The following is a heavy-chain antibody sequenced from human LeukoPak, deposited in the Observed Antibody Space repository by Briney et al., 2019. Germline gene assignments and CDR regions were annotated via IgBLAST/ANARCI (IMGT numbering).Heavy chain of an antibody. V-gene: IGHV5-51*01. D-gene: IGHD1-1*01. CDR2: IYPGDSDT. Sequence: GESLKTSFRGSGYSFTYDWIGWVRQMPGKGLEWMGIIYPGDSDTRYRPSFQGQVTISVDKSISTAYLQWSSLKASDTAMYYCPRQDDNSKYYFEYWGQRTLVTVSS. J-gene: IGHJ4*02. CDR3: PRQDDNSKYYFEY. CDR1: GYSFTYDW.